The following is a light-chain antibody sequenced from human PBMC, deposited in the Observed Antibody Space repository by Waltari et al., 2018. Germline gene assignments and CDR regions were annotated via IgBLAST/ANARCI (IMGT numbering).Light chain of an antibody. V-gene: IGLV3-10*01. CDR3: YSIDSSGNHRGV. J-gene: IGLJ3*02. CDR2: EDS. CDR1: ALQQKY. Sequence: SYELTQPPSVSVSPGQTARNPCSGDALQQKYAYWYQQKSDQAPVVVIYEDSKRPSGIPERFSGSTSGTMATLTISGAQVEDEADYYCYSIDSSGNHRGVFGGGTKLSV.